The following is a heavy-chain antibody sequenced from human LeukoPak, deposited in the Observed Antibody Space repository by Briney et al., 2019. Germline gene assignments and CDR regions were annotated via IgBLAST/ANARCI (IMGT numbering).Heavy chain of an antibody. CDR3: AKEVVPAKYFHY. D-gene: IGHD3-22*01. J-gene: IGHJ4*02. V-gene: IGHV4-39*07. CDR1: GGSISSSSYY. CDR2: IYYSGST. Sequence: SETLSLTCTVSGGSISSSSYYWGWIRQPPGKGLEWIGSIYYSGSTYYNPSLKSRVTISVDTSKNQFSLKLSSVTAADTAVYYCAKEVVPAKYFHYWGQGTLVTVSS.